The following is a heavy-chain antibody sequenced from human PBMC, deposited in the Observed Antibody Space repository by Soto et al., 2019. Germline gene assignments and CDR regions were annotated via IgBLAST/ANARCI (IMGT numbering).Heavy chain of an antibody. Sequence: GGSLRLSCAASGFTFSSYAMSWVRQAPGKGLEWVSAISGSGGSTYYADSVKGRFTISRDNSKNTLYLQMNSLRAEDTAVYYCAKDRGGSIVLMVYERYYGMDVWGQGTTVTVSS. CDR2: ISGSGGST. V-gene: IGHV3-23*01. J-gene: IGHJ6*02. CDR3: AKDRGGSIVLMVYERYYGMDV. D-gene: IGHD2-8*01. CDR1: GFTFSSYA.